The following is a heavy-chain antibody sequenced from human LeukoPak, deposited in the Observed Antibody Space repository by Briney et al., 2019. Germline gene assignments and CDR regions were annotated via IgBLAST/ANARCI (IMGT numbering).Heavy chain of an antibody. CDR3: ARVIGFGELSLGH. CDR1: GYTFTDYF. Sequence: ASVKVSCKASGYTFTDYFIHWVRQAPGQGLEWMGWVNPHSGGTNYAQKFQGRVTMTRDTSISTAYMELSRLRSDDTAVYFCARVIGFGELSLGHWGQGTLVTVSS. CDR2: VNPHSGGT. V-gene: IGHV1-2*02. D-gene: IGHD3-10*01. J-gene: IGHJ4*02.